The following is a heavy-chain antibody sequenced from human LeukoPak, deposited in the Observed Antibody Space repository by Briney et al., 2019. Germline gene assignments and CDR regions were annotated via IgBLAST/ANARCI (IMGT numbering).Heavy chain of an antibody. Sequence: SETLSLICAVYGRSFSGYYWRWIRQPPGRWLECIGEINQSGSTNYNPSLNSRVTISVDTSKNQLSLKLSSVTAADTAVYYCARGTPTPYDYVWGSYRGQWFDPWGQGTLVTVSS. CDR1: GRSFSGYY. CDR2: INQSGST. V-gene: IGHV4-34*01. D-gene: IGHD3-16*02. J-gene: IGHJ5*02. CDR3: ARGTPTPYDYVWGSYRGQWFDP.